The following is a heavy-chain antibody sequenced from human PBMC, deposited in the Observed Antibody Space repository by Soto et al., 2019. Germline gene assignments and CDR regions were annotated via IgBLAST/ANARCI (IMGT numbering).Heavy chain of an antibody. CDR1: GGTFSNYA. CDR3: ARPVEMATISRSYLFY. CDR2: IIPIFGTG. D-gene: IGHD5-12*01. J-gene: IGHJ4*02. V-gene: IGHV1-69*13. Sequence: SVKVSCKASGGTFSNYAINWVRQAPGQGLEWMGGIIPIFGTGNYAQKFQGRVTITADESTSTAYLDLSGLRPEDTAVYYCARPVEMATISRSYLFYWGQGTLVTVSS.